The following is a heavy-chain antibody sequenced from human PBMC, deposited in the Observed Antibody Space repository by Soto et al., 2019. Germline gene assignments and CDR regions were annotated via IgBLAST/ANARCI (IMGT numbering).Heavy chain of an antibody. CDR3: ARGAGGSGLNWFDP. V-gene: IGHV4-59*12. J-gene: IGHJ5*02. CDR2: THYSGSA. CDR1: GSSIIGYY. Sequence: LSLTCTFSGSSIIGYYWTWIRQSPERGLEWIGYTHYSGSANYNPSLNSRLTMSVDRSKSQFSMKLASVTAADTAVYYCARGAGGSGLNWFDPWGQGTLVTVSS. D-gene: IGHD6-19*01.